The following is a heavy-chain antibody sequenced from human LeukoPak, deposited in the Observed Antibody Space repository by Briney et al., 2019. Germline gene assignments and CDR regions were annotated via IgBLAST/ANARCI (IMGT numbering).Heavy chain of an antibody. Sequence: PGGSLRLSCAASGFTFSSYSMNWVRQAPGKGLEWVSSISSSSSYIYYADSVKGRFTISRDNAKNSLYLQMNSLRAEDTAVYYCARVSPLIQLTYYFDYWGQGTLVTVSS. D-gene: IGHD5-18*01. CDR2: ISSSSSYI. J-gene: IGHJ4*02. CDR3: ARVSPLIQLTYYFDY. V-gene: IGHV3-21*01. CDR1: GFTFSSYS.